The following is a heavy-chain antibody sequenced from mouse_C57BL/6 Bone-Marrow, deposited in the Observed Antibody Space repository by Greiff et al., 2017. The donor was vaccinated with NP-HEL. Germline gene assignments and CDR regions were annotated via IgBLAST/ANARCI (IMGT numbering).Heavy chain of an antibody. D-gene: IGHD3-2*02. Sequence: QVQLQQPGAELVKPGASVKLSCKASGYTFTSYWMQWVKQRPGQGLEWIGEIDPSDSYTNYNQKFKGKATLTVDTSSSTAYMQLSSLTSEDSAVYYCATSSGYPYYYAMDYWGQGTSVTVSS. V-gene: IGHV1-50*01. CDR2: IDPSDSYT. CDR1: GYTFTSYW. J-gene: IGHJ4*01. CDR3: ATSSGYPYYYAMDY.